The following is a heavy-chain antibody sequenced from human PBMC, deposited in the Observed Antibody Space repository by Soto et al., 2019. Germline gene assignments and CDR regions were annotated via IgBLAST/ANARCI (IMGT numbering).Heavy chain of an antibody. D-gene: IGHD2-15*01. J-gene: IGHJ4*01. V-gene: IGHV3-9*01. CDR2: ITWNSGEI. Sequence: PGGSLRLSCTASGFTFGDYAMHWVRQGPGRGLEWVSGITWNSGEIAYADSVKGRFTIARDDDNNSLYLQMNSLRPEDTALYYCVKDSYADFHRVLSTAEYFFDYWGHGTLVTVSS. CDR3: VKDSYADFHRVLSTAEYFFDY. CDR1: GFTFGDYA.